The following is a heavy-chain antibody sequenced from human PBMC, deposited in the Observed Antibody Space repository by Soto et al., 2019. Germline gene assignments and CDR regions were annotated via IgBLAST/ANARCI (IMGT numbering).Heavy chain of an antibody. J-gene: IGHJ4*02. CDR1: GFTVSSNY. CDR2: IYSGGST. CDR3: ARDTGVTPLIRSSAGGGAY. V-gene: IGHV3-66*01. D-gene: IGHD6-6*01. Sequence: EVQLVESGGGLVQPGGSLRLSCAASGFTVSSNYMSWVRQALGKGLEWVSVIYSGGSTYYADSVKGRFTISRDNSKNTLYLQMNSLRAEDTAVYYCARDTGVTPLIRSSAGGGAYWGQGTLVTVSS.